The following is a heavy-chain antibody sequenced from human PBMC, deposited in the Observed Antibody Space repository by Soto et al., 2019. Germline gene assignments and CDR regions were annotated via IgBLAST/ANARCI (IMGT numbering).Heavy chain of an antibody. CDR3: ARDPEGLNYYDSSGYYFTPHDAFDI. CDR2: ISSSSSYI. D-gene: IGHD3-22*01. J-gene: IGHJ3*02. Sequence: GGSLRLSCAAPGFTFSSYSMNWVRQAPGKGLEWVSSISSSSSYIYYADSVKGRFTISRDNAKNSLYLQMNSLRAEDTAVYYCARDPEGLNYYDSSGYYFTPHDAFDIWGQGTMVTVSS. CDR1: GFTFSSYS. V-gene: IGHV3-21*01.